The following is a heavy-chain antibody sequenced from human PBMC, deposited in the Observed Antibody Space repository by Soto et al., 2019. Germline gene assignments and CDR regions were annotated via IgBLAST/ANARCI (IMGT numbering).Heavy chain of an antibody. CDR3: ARGGEYSSSSGLDNWFDP. V-gene: IGHV1-69*12. CDR2: IIPIFGTA. CDR1: GGTFSSYA. Sequence: QVQMVQSGAEVKKPGSSVKVSCKASGGTFSSYAISWVRPAPGQGLEWMGGIIPIFGTASYAQKFQGRVTITADESTSTAYMGLSSLRSEDTAVYYCARGGEYSSSSGLDNWFDPWGQGTLVTVSS. D-gene: IGHD6-6*01. J-gene: IGHJ5*02.